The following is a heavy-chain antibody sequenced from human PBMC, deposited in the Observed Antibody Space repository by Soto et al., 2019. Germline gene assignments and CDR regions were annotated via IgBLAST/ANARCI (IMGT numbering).Heavy chain of an antibody. V-gene: IGHV3-30-3*01. CDR1: GFTLSSYA. J-gene: IGHJ4*02. CDR3: ARDYYKYYDSSGYYRSPAY. CDR2: ISYDGSDK. D-gene: IGHD3-22*01. Sequence: GGSLRLSCAASGFTLSSYAVHWVRQAPGKGLEWVALISYDGSDKDYADSVKGRFTISRDNSRNTLFLQMNSLRAEYTAVYYCARDYYKYYDSSGYYRSPAYWGQGALVTVSS.